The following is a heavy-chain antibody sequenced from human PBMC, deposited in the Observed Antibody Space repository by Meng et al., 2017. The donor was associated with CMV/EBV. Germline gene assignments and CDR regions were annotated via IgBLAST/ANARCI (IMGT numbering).Heavy chain of an antibody. Sequence: VQLQESGPGLVQPLETLSLTVSFSVCPISSYYWSWTRQPAGKGLEWIGRIYTSGSTNYNPSLKSRVTMSVDTSKNQFSLKLSSVTAADTAVYYCARVLRWNGVIDYWGQGTLVTVSS. CDR3: ARVLRWNGVIDY. D-gene: IGHD4-23*01. J-gene: IGHJ4*02. CDR2: IYTSGST. V-gene: IGHV4-4*07. CDR1: VCPISSYY.